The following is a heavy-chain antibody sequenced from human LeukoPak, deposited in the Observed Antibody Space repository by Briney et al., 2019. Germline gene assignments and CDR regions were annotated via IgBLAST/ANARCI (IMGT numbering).Heavy chain of an antibody. CDR1: GFTFSSYS. CDR2: ISYDGSNK. Sequence: GGSLRLSCAASGFTFSSYSMNWVRQAPGKGLEWVAVISYDGSNKYYADSVKGRFTISRDNSKNTLYLQMNSLRAEDTAVYYCARAEGRLAPFDYWGQGTLVTVSS. J-gene: IGHJ4*02. V-gene: IGHV3-30*03. CDR3: ARAEGRLAPFDY. D-gene: IGHD3-10*01.